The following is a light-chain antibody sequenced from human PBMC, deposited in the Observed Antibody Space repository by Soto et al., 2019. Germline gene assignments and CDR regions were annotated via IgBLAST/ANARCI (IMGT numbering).Light chain of an antibody. CDR2: DAS. CDR3: QQRSNWPLT. V-gene: IGKV3-11*01. CDR1: QSVSSY. Sequence: EIVLTQSPATLSLSPGERATLSCRASQSVSSYLVWYQQKPGQGPRLLIYDASNRATGIPARFSGSGSGTDFTLTISSLEPEDFAVYYCQQRSNWPLTFGGGTKVGIK. J-gene: IGKJ4*01.